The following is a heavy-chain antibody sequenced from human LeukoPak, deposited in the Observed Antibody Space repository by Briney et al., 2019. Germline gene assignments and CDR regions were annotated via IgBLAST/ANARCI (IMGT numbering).Heavy chain of an antibody. D-gene: IGHD6-6*01. J-gene: IGHJ4*02. V-gene: IGHV1-69*01. CDR2: IIPIFGTA. Sequence: SVKVSCKASGGTFSSYAISWVQQAPGQGLEWMGGIIPIFGTANYAQKFQGRVTITADESTSTAYMELSSLRSEDTAVYYCAREGIRTSTLDYWGQGTLVTVSS. CDR3: AREGIRTSTLDY. CDR1: GGTFSSYA.